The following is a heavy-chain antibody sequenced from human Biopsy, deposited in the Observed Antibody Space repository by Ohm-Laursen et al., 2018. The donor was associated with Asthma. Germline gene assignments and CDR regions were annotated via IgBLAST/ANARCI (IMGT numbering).Heavy chain of an antibody. CDR1: GFTFSSYA. D-gene: IGHD3-3*01. J-gene: IGHJ6*02. CDR3: ARSIYDFWSGYYGMDV. V-gene: IGHV3-33*08. CDR2: IWYDGSNK. Sequence: SLRLSCTASGFTFSSYAMHWVRQAPGKGLEWVAVIWYDGSNKYYADSVKGRFTISRDNSKNTLYLQMNSPRAEDTAVYYCARSIYDFWSGYYGMDVWGQGTTVTVSS.